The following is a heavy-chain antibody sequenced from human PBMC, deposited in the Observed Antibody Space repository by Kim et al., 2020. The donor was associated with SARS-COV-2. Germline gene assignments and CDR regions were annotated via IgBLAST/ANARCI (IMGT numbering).Heavy chain of an antibody. V-gene: IGHV1-2*02. CDR1: GYSFTDYY. CDR3: ARALAYCRGGSCYP. CDR2: INPNSGGT. Sequence: ASVKVSCKASGYSFTDYYGHWVRQAPGQGLEWMGWINPNSGGTKYAQKFQGRVTMTTDTSISTAYMELSSLRSDDTAVYFCARALAYCRGGSCYPWGQGT. D-gene: IGHD2-15*01. J-gene: IGHJ5*02.